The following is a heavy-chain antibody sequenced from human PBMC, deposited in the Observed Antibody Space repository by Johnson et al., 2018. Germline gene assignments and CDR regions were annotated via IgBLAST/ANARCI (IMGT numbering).Heavy chain of an antibody. V-gene: IGHV3-30-3*01. CDR2: ISYDGSNK. Sequence: VQLVESGGGFVNPGGSLRLSCAASGFTFSSYAMHWVRQAPGKGLEWVAVISYDGSNKYYADSVKGRFTISRDNSKNTLYLQMNSLKTEDTAVYYCTTVSPPTNWSGGSCYTPRYFQHWGQGTLVTVSS. CDR1: GFTFSSYA. J-gene: IGHJ1*01. D-gene: IGHD2-15*01. CDR3: TTVSPPTNWSGGSCYTPRYFQH.